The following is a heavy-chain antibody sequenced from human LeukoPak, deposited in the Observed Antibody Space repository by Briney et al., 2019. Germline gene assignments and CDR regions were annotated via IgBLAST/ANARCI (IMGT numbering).Heavy chain of an antibody. CDR1: GGSISTSP. CDR3: ARGSGWYLP. Sequence: PSDTLSLTCTVSGGSISTSPWTWIRQPTGRGLECIGYMYSSGSTNYNPSLKSRVTISVDTSKNQISLKLSSVTAADTAVYYCARGSGWYLPWGQGTLVTVSS. V-gene: IGHV4-59*07. J-gene: IGHJ5*02. D-gene: IGHD6-19*01. CDR2: MYSSGST.